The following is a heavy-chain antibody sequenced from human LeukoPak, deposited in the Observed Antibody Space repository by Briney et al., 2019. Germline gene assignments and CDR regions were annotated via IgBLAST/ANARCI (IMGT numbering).Heavy chain of an antibody. CDR2: IYYSGST. D-gene: IGHD3-22*01. CDR3: ARDGAYYYDSSGYYQFDY. Sequence: SETLSLTCTVSGGSISSYYWSWIRQPPGKGLEWIGYIYYSGSTNYNPSLESRVTISVGTSKNQFSLKLSSVTAADTAVYYCARDGAYYYDSSGYYQFDYWGQGTLVTVSS. CDR1: GGSISSYY. J-gene: IGHJ4*02. V-gene: IGHV4-59*01.